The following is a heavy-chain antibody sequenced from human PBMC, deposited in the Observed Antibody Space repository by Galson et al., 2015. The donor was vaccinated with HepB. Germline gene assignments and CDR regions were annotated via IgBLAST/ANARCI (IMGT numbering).Heavy chain of an antibody. D-gene: IGHD6-19*01. CDR1: GGSFSGYY. J-gene: IGHJ4*02. CDR2: INHSGST. CDR3: ARFWSNSGWAGY. Sequence: ETLSLTCAVYGGSFSGYYWSWIRQPPGKGLEWIGEINHSGSTNYNPSLKSRVTISVDTSKNQFSLKLSSVTAADTAVYYCARFWSNSGWAGYWGQGTLVTVSS. V-gene: IGHV4-34*01.